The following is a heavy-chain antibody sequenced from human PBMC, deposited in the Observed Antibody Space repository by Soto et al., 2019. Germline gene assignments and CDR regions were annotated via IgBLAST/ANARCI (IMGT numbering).Heavy chain of an antibody. J-gene: IGHJ4*02. V-gene: IGHV4-59*08. CDR3: ASMGSVDYFDY. Sequence: SETLSLTCTVSGGSISSYYWSWIRQPPGKGLEWIGYIYYSGSTNYNPSLKSRVTISVGTSKNQFSLKLSSVTAADTAVYYCASMGSVDYFDYWGQGTLVTVSS. D-gene: IGHD2-15*01. CDR1: GGSISSYY. CDR2: IYYSGST.